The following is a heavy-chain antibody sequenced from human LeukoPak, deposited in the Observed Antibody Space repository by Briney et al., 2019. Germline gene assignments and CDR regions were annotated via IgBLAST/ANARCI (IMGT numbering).Heavy chain of an antibody. CDR1: GFTFSSYG. Sequence: PGGSLRLSCAASGFTFSSYGMNWVRQAPGKGLEWVAVIRYEGNNKYYADSVKGRFTISRDNSKNTLYLQMNSLRAEDTAVYYCAKDWGYTTMVSYYFDYWGQGTLVTVSS. CDR3: AKDWGYTTMVSYYFDY. D-gene: IGHD5-18*01. V-gene: IGHV3-33*06. CDR2: IRYEGNNK. J-gene: IGHJ4*02.